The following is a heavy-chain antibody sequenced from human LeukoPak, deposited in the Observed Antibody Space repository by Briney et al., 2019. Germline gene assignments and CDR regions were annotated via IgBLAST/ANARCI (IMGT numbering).Heavy chain of an antibody. CDR1: GFTFDDYA. J-gene: IGHJ3*02. CDR2: ISGDGGST. Sequence: PGGSLRLSCAASGFTFDDYAMHWVRHAPGKGPEWVSLISGDGGSTYYADSVKGRFTISRDNSKNSLYLQMNSLRTEDTALYYCAKDIAGQGVEAFDIWGQGTMVTVSS. V-gene: IGHV3-43*02. CDR3: AKDIAGQGVEAFDI. D-gene: IGHD3-16*01.